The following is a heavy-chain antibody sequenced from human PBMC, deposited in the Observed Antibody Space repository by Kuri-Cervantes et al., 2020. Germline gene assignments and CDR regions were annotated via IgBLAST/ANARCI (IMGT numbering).Heavy chain of an antibody. CDR3: ARDHYGSGTHFDY. D-gene: IGHD3-10*01. V-gene: IGHV3-30-3*01. CDR2: ISYDGSNK. Sequence: GGSLRLSCAASGFTFSSYAMHWVHQAPGKGLEWVAVISYDGSNKYYADSVKGRFTISRDNSKNTLYLQMNSLRAEDTAVYYCARDHYGSGTHFDYWGQGTLVTVSS. CDR1: GFTFSSYA. J-gene: IGHJ4*02.